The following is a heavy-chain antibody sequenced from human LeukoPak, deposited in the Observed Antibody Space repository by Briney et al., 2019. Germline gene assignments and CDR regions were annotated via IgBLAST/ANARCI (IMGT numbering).Heavy chain of an antibody. J-gene: IGHJ4*02. CDR1: SGSFSGYY. D-gene: IGHD6-13*01. V-gene: IGHV4-34*01. CDR2: INHSGST. Sequence: PSETLSLTCAVYSGSFSGYYWSWIRQPPGKGLEWIGEINHSGSTNYNPSLKSRVTISVDTSKNQFSLKLSSVTAADTAVYYCARHLKAAAGGDFDYWGQGTLVTVSS. CDR3: ARHLKAAAGGDFDY.